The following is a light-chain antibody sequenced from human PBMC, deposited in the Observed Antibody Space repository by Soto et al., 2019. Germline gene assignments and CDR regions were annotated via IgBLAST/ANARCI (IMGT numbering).Light chain of an antibody. CDR1: QSVSSYY. J-gene: IGKJ1*01. CDR3: QQYGTAPRT. CDR2: GAS. Sequence: EIVLTQSPGSLSLSPGERGTLSCRASQSVSSYYLAWYQQKPGQAPRLLIYGASSRATGIPDRFSGGGSGTDFTLTISRLEPEDFAVYYCQQYGTAPRTFGQGTKVEVK. V-gene: IGKV3-20*01.